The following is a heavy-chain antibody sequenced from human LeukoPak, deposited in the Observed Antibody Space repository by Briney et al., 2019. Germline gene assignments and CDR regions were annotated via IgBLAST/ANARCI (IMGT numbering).Heavy chain of an antibody. Sequence: GGSLRLSCAASGFSISRYSMNWVRQSPGKGLEWVSAISGGGGSTYYAYYTDSVKGRFTISRDNSKNTLYLQMNSLRAEDTAVYYCAKEGSGAYSSSWYLDYWGQGTLVTVSS. J-gene: IGHJ4*02. CDR2: ISGGGGST. V-gene: IGHV3-23*01. CDR1: GFSISRYS. D-gene: IGHD6-13*01. CDR3: AKEGSGAYSSSWYLDY.